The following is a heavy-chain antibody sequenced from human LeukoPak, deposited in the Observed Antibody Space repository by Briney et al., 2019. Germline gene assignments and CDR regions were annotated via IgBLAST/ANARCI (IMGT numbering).Heavy chain of an antibody. CDR1: GYTFSNYG. Sequence: ASVKVSCKASGYTFSNYGISWVRQAPGQGLEWMGWINPNSGGTNYAQKFQGRVTMTRDTSIGTAYMELSRLRSDDTAVYYCARDVPLVVPRGGPNYHYYYYMDVWGKGTTVTISS. J-gene: IGHJ6*03. V-gene: IGHV1-2*02. D-gene: IGHD3-22*01. CDR2: INPNSGGT. CDR3: ARDVPLVVPRGGPNYHYYYYMDV.